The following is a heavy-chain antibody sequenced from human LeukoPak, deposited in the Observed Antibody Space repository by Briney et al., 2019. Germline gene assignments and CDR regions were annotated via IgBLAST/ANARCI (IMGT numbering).Heavy chain of an antibody. CDR2: INHSGST. D-gene: IGHD3-10*01. CDR3: ARAGFTMVRGVIHHWFDP. CDR1: GGSISSYY. V-gene: IGHV4-34*01. Sequence: SETLSLTCTVSGGSISSYYWSWIRQPPGKGLEWIGEINHSGSTNYNPSLKSRVTISVDTSKNQFSLKLSSVTAADTAVYYCARAGFTMVRGVIHHWFDPWGQGTLVTVSS. J-gene: IGHJ5*02.